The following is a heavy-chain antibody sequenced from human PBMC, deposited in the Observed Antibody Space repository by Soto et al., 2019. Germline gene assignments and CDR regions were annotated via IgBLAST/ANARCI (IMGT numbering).Heavy chain of an antibody. Sequence: PSETLSLTCAVYGGSFSGYYWSWIRQPPGKGLEWIGEINHSGSTNYNPSLKSRVTISVDTSKNQFSLKLSSVTAADTAVYYCARVYCSSTSCPGSYDAFDIWGQGTMVTVSS. V-gene: IGHV4-34*01. CDR2: INHSGST. CDR3: ARVYCSSTSCPGSYDAFDI. J-gene: IGHJ3*02. D-gene: IGHD2-2*01. CDR1: GGSFSGYY.